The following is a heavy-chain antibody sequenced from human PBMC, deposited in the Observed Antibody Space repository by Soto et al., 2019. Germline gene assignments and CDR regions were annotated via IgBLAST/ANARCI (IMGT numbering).Heavy chain of an antibody. CDR2: ISGSGGST. J-gene: IGHJ6*03. V-gene: IGHV3-23*01. CDR1: GFTFSSYA. CDR3: AKVEVVPAAKNYYYYYMDV. D-gene: IGHD2-2*01. Sequence: GGSLRLSCAASGFTFSSYAMSWVRQAPGKGLEWVSAISGSGGSTYCADSVKGRFTISRDNSKNTLYLQMNSLRAEDTAVYYCAKVEVVPAAKNYYYYYMDVWGKGTTVTVSS.